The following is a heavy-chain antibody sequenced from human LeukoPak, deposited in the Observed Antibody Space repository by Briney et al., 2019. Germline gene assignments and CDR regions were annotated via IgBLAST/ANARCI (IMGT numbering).Heavy chain of an antibody. D-gene: IGHD6-13*01. Sequence: GGSLRLSCAASGFIFSSYSMNWVRQAPGKGLEWVSAISASAGTTYYADSVKGRFTISRDNSKNTLYLQMNSLRSDDTALYYCAKGGSSWSYYFDYWGQGTLVTVSS. V-gene: IGHV3-23*01. CDR2: ISASAGTT. CDR3: AKGGSSWSYYFDY. CDR1: GFIFSSYS. J-gene: IGHJ4*02.